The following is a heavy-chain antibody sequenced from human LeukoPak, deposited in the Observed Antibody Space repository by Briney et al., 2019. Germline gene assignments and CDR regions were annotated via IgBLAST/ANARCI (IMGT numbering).Heavy chain of an antibody. CDR3: ARKRVATTSYFDY. J-gene: IGHJ4*02. CDR2: IYYSGST. CDR1: GGSISSGGYY. D-gene: IGHD5-12*01. V-gene: IGHV4-31*03. Sequence: SQTLSLTCTVSGGSISSGGYYWSWIRQHPGKGLEWIGYIYYSGSTYYNPSLKSRVTISVDTSKNQFSLKLSSVTAADTAVYYCARKRVATTSYFDYWGQGTLVTVSS.